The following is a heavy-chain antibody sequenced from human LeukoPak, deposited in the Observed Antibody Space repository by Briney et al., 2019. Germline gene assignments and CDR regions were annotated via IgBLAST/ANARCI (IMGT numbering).Heavy chain of an antibody. J-gene: IGHJ1*01. Sequence: VSLRLSCAASGFTFSSHSTHWVPQAPGKGLQWVPVISGSGSTMYYADSVKGRFTISRDNAKNSLYLQMNSLRAEDTAVYYCARAFAYCGGDCSPVQHWGQGTLVTVSS. V-gene: IGHV3-21*01. CDR2: ISGSGSTM. CDR1: GFTFSSHS. CDR3: ARAFAYCGGDCSPVQH. D-gene: IGHD2-21*02.